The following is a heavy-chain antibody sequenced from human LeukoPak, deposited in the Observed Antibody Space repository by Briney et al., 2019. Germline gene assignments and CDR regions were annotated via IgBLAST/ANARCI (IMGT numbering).Heavy chain of an antibody. CDR3: ARHVGIHLWSLYFDY. J-gene: IGHJ4*02. CDR1: GGSISSYY. Sequence: SETLSLTCIVSGGSISSYYWSWIRQPPGKGLEWIGYIYSSGSTDYNPSLKSRATISLGTPNHQFSLKLTSVTAADTAVYYCARHVGIHLWSLYFDYWGQGSLVTVSS. CDR2: IYSSGST. V-gene: IGHV4-59*08. D-gene: IGHD5-18*01.